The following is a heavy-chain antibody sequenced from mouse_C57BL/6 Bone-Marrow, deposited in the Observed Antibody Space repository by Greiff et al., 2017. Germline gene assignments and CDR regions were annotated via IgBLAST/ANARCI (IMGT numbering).Heavy chain of an antibody. CDR2: INPNNGGT. Sequence: EVQLQQSGPELVKPGASVKISCKASGYTFTDYYMNWVKQSHGKSLEWIGDINPNNGGTSYNQKFKGKATLTVDKSSSTAYMELRSLTSEASAVYYCARRDYGSPYYFDYWGQGTTLTVSS. J-gene: IGHJ2*01. CDR1: GYTFTDYY. D-gene: IGHD1-1*01. CDR3: ARRDYGSPYYFDY. V-gene: IGHV1-26*01.